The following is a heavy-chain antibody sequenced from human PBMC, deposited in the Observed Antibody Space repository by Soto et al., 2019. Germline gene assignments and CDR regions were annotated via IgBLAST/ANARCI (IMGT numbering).Heavy chain of an antibody. V-gene: IGHV1-3*01. CDR3: AIEGLPPYWYFDL. CDR1: GYTFTSFV. CDR2: INAGNGNT. D-gene: IGHD4-17*01. J-gene: IGHJ2*01. Sequence: QVQLVQSGAEVKKPGASVKVSCKASGYTFTSFVMHWVRQAPGQRLEWMGSINAGNGNTRYSQKFQGRVIITRDTSAITAYMELNNLRSEDTAVFYCAIEGLPPYWYFDLWGRGTLVTVSS.